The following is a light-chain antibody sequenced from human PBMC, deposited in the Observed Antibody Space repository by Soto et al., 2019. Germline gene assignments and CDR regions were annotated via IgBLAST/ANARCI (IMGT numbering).Light chain of an antibody. V-gene: IGLV2-14*01. CDR3: SSYTSKSSLI. CDR2: EVR. Sequence: QSALTQPASVSGSPGQSITISCAGTMRDGGAYNLVSWYQQHPGRAPQLIIYEVRNRRSGISFRFSGSKSGNTASLTISGLQAEDEADYYCSSYTSKSSLIFGGGTKLTVL. CDR1: MRDGGAYNL. J-gene: IGLJ2*01.